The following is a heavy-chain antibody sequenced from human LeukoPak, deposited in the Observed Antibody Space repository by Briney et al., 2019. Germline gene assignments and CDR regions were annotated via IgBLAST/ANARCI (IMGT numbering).Heavy chain of an antibody. CDR3: ARDDMARGIKYYYYGMDV. CDR1: GYSISSGYY. CDR2: IYHSGST. D-gene: IGHD3-10*01. J-gene: IGHJ6*04. V-gene: IGHV4-38-2*02. Sequence: SETLSLTCAVSGYSISSGYYWGWIRQPPGKGLEWIGNIYHSGSTYYNPSLKSRVTISVDTSKNQFSLKLSSVTAADTAVYYCARDDMARGIKYYYYGMDVWGKGTTVTVSS.